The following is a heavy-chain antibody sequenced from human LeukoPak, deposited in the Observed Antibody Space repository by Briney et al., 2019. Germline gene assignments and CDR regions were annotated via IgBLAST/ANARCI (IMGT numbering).Heavy chain of an antibody. V-gene: IGHV1-69*13. CDR2: INPIIDTA. Sequence: SVKVSCKASGGTFSSYAISWVRQAPGQGLEWMGGINPIIDTANYAQRFQGRVTITADESTSTAYMELSSLRSEDTAMYYCATVAYDYVWGSHQGDQWGQGTLVIVSS. D-gene: IGHD3-16*02. J-gene: IGHJ5*02. CDR3: ATVAYDYVWGSHQGDQ. CDR1: GGTFSSYA.